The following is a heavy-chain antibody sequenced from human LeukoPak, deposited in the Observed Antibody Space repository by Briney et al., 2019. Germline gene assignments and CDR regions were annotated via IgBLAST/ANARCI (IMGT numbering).Heavy chain of an antibody. D-gene: IGHD3-3*01. Sequence: GRSLRLSCAVSGFTFSNYGMNWVRQAPGKGLEWVAFIRNVGSNKYYADSVKGRFTISRDNSKDTLYLQMNSLRAEDTAVYYCARDLYDFWSGYYPAWFDPWGQGTLVTVSS. J-gene: IGHJ5*02. CDR3: ARDLYDFWSGYYPAWFDP. CDR1: GFTFSNYG. V-gene: IGHV3-30*02. CDR2: IRNVGSNK.